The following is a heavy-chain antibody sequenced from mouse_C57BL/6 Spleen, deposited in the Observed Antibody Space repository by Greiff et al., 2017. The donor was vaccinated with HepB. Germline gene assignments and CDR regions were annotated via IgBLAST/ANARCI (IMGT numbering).Heavy chain of an antibody. J-gene: IGHJ2*01. D-gene: IGHD4-1*01. V-gene: IGHV1-15*01. CDR1: GYTFTDYE. Sequence: QVQLKESGAELVRPGASVTLSCKASGYTFTDYEMHWVKQTPVHGLEWIGAIDSETGGTAYNQKFKGKAILTADKSSSTAYMELRSLTSEDSAVYYCTRVPNWAYYFDYWGQGTTLTVSS. CDR2: IDSETGGT. CDR3: TRVPNWAYYFDY.